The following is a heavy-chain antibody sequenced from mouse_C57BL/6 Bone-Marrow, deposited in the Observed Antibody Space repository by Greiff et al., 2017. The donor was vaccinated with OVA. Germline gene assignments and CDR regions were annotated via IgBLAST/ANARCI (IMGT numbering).Heavy chain of an antibody. J-gene: IGHJ2*01. CDR1: GYTFTGYW. V-gene: IGHV1-9*01. CDR2: ILPGSGST. CDR3: ARWGY. Sequence: QVQLQQSGAELMKPGASVKLSCKATGYTFTGYWIEWVKQRPGHGLEWIGEILPGSGSTNYNAKFKGKATFTADTSSNTAYMQLRSLTTEDSAIYYCARWGYWGQGTTLTVSS.